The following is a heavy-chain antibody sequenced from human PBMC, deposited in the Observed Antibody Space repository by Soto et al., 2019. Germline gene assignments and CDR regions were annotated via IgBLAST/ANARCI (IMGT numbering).Heavy chain of an antibody. V-gene: IGHV3-48*01. D-gene: IGHD3-10*01. CDR1: GFKFNIYS. CDR2: MTSDSKTI. Sequence: EGSLRLSCVASGFKFNIYSMNWVRQAPGKGLEWVSYMTSDSKTIHYADSVKGRFTISRENAKNSVFLQMNSLRGEDTAVYYCTRGVSYGFDFWGQGTMVTVSS. CDR3: TRGVSYGFDF. J-gene: IGHJ3*01.